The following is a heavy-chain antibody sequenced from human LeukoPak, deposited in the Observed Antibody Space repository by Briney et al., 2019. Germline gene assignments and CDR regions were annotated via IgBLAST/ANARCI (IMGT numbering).Heavy chain of an antibody. CDR2: IYYSGST. D-gene: IGHD5-12*01. V-gene: IGHV4-59*01. Sequence: PSETLSLTCTVSGGSISSYYWSWIRQPPGKGLEWIGYIYYSGSTNYNPSLKSRVTISVDTSKNQFSLKLSSVTAADTAVYYCAREAGLDIVATRYYFDYWGQGTLATVSS. CDR3: AREAGLDIVATRYYFDY. CDR1: GGSISSYY. J-gene: IGHJ4*02.